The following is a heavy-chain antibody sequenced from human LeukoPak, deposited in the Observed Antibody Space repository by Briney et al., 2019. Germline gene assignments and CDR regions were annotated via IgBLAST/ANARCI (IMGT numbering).Heavy chain of an antibody. CDR2: INYSGST. D-gene: IGHD3-22*01. CDR3: ARDRSGYYYGWFDP. V-gene: IGHV4-59*12. J-gene: IGHJ5*02. CDR1: GGSISIYY. Sequence: SETLSLTCTVSGGSISIYYWSWIRQPPGKGLEWIGYINYSGSTNYNPSLKSRVTISVDTSKNQFSLKLSSVTAADTAVYYCARDRSGYYYGWFDPWGQGTLVTVSS.